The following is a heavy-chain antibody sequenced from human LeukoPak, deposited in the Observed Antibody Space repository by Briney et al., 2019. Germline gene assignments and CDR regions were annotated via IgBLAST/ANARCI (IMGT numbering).Heavy chain of an antibody. D-gene: IGHD2-21*01. CDR2: LLYDGSNK. CDR3: AREVQGGPFVVSIPFDY. J-gene: IGHJ4*02. Sequence: GGSLRLSCAASGFTFSSYAMHWVRQAPGKGLEWVAVLLYDGSNKHSADSVKGRFTISRDNSKNTLYLQMNSLRAEDTAVYYCAREVQGGPFVVSIPFDYWGQGTLVTVSS. CDR1: GFTFSSYA. V-gene: IGHV3-30-3*01.